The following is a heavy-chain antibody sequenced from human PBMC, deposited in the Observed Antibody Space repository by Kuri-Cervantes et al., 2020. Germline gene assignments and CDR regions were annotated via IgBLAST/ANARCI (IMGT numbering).Heavy chain of an antibody. CDR2: LGDSGGST. CDR1: EFTFSTFP. D-gene: IGHD3-10*01. Sequence: LSLTCAASEFTFSTFPMSWVRQAPGKGLEWVSALGDSGGSTYYADSVKGRFTNSRDNSKNTLYLQMNSLTAEDTAVYYCAKVTWYDSGDRWGQGTLVTVSS. V-gene: IGHV3-23*01. J-gene: IGHJ4*02. CDR3: AKVTWYDSGDR.